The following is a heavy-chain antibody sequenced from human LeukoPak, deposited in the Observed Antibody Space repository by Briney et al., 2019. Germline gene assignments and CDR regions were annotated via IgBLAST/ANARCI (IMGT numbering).Heavy chain of an antibody. V-gene: IGHV1-69*13. J-gene: IGHJ4*02. Sequence: ASVKVSCKASGGTFSSYAISWVRQAPGQGLEWMEGIIPIFGTANYAQKFQGRVTITADESTSTAYMELSSLRSEDTAVYYCARDLGQWLVTYDSYFDYWGQGTLVTVSS. D-gene: IGHD6-19*01. CDR3: ARDLGQWLVTYDSYFDY. CDR2: IIPIFGTA. CDR1: GGTFSSYA.